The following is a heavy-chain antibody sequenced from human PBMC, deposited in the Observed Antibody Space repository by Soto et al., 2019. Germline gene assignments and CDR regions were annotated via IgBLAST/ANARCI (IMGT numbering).Heavy chain of an antibody. CDR2: IWYDGSNK. V-gene: IGHV3-33*01. CDR3: ARDYLVAAAAYYYYGMDV. Sequence: GSLRLSCAASGFTFSSYGMHWVRQAPGKGLEWVAVIWYDGSNKYYADSVKGRFTISRDNSKNTLYLQMNSLRAEDTAVYYCARDYLVAAAAYYYYGMDVWGQGTTVTVSS. CDR1: GFTFSSYG. D-gene: IGHD6-13*01. J-gene: IGHJ6*02.